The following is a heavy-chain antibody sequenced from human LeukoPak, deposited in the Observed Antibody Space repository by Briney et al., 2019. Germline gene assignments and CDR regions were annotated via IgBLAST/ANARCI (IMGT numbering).Heavy chain of an antibody. V-gene: IGHV4-4*07. J-gene: IGHJ5*02. D-gene: IGHD3-16*01. CDR1: GGSISSYY. Sequence: PSETLSLTCTVSGGSISSYYWSWIRQPAGKGREWIGRIYTRGSTNYNPSLKRRVTMSVDTSKNQFSLKLSSVAAADTAVYYCARDLRGGAVDPWGQGTLVTVSS. CDR3: ARDLRGGAVDP. CDR2: IYTRGST.